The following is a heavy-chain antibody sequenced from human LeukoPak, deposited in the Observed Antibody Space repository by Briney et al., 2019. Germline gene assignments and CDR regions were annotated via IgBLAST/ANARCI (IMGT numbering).Heavy chain of an antibody. CDR1: GGSFSGYY. CDR2: INHSGST. V-gene: IGHV4-34*01. D-gene: IGHD2-2*01. CDR3: ARWIRRYQLPNRRGGFDP. Sequence: SETLSLTCAVYGGSFSGYYWSWIRQPPGKGLEWIGEINHSGSTNYNPSLKSRVTISVDTSKNQFSLKLSSVTAADTAVYYCARWIRRYQLPNRRGGFDPWGQGTLVTASS. J-gene: IGHJ5*02.